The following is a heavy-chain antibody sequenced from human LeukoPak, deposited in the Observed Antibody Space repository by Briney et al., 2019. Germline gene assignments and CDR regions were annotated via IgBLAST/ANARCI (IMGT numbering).Heavy chain of an antibody. J-gene: IGHJ5*02. CDR3: ASITMVRGVIPYNWFDP. Sequence: SVKVSCKASGGTFSSYAISWVRQAPGQGLEWMGGIIPIFGTANYAQKFQGRVTITADKSTSTAYMELSSLRSEDTAVYYCASITMVRGVIPYNWFDPWGQGTLVTISS. D-gene: IGHD3-10*01. V-gene: IGHV1-69*06. CDR2: IIPIFGTA. CDR1: GGTFSSYA.